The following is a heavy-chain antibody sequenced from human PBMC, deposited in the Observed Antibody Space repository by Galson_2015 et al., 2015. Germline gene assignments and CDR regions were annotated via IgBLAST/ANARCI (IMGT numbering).Heavy chain of an antibody. CDR2: ISISGTTI. J-gene: IGHJ4*02. Sequence: SLRLSCAASGFTFSGYEMTWVRQAPGKGLQWVSYISISGTTISYADSVKGRFTISRDSAKNSLYLQMNSLRAEDTAVYYCARVASSWYRRVDYWGQGTLVTVSS. D-gene: IGHD1-26*01. V-gene: IGHV3-48*03. CDR1: GFTFSGYE. CDR3: ARVASSWYRRVDY.